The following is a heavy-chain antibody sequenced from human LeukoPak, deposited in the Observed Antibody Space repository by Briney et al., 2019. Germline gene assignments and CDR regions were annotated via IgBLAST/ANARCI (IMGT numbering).Heavy chain of an antibody. V-gene: IGHV4-39*01. Sequence: SETLSLTCNVSGDSFSSNYCWDWIRQPPGKGLEWIATIWYSRGTYYNPSLKSRVIISIDTSKTQFSLRLTSVTATDTAVYYCARRYCSGGVCYFFDSWGQGTLVTVSS. J-gene: IGHJ4*02. CDR2: IWYSRGT. CDR1: GDSFSSNYC. CDR3: ARRYCSGGVCYFFDS. D-gene: IGHD2-15*01.